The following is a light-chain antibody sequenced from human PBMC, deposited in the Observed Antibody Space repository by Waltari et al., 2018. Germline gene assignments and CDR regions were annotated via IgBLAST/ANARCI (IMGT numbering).Light chain of an antibody. Sequence: DIQMTQSPSSLSASVGDRVTITCRASQSISSYLNWYQQKPGKAPKLLIYAASSLQSGVPSRFSGSGSGTDFTLTISSLQPEDFAVYYCQQRIIWPPTFGQGTRLEIK. CDR2: AAS. CDR3: QQRIIWPPT. J-gene: IGKJ5*01. CDR1: QSISSY. V-gene: IGKV1-39*01.